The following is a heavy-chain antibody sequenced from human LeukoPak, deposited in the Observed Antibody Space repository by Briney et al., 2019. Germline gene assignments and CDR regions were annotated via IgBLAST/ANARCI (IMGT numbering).Heavy chain of an antibody. D-gene: IGHD3-3*01. V-gene: IGHV3-15*01. Sequence: GGSLRLSCAASGFTFSNAWMSWVRQAPGKGLEWVGRIKSKTDGGTTDYAAPVKGGFTISRDDSKNTLYLQMNSLKTEDTAVYYCTTSGSGYYPIDYWGQGTLVTVSS. CDR2: IKSKTDGGTT. CDR3: TTSGSGYYPIDY. CDR1: GFTFSNAW. J-gene: IGHJ4*02.